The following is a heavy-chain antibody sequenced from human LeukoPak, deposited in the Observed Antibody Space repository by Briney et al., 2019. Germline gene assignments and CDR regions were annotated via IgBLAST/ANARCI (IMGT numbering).Heavy chain of an antibody. CDR1: GFTFRSYV. CDR2: ISGSSVTT. CDR3: ARDPSIAVAGTTIPTAPYFDY. V-gene: IGHV3-23*01. J-gene: IGHJ4*02. D-gene: IGHD6-19*01. Sequence: GGTLRLSCAASGFTFRSYVMSWVRQAPGKGLEWVSTISGSSVTTYYADSVKGRFTISRDNSKNTLYLQMNSLRAEDTAVYYCARDPSIAVAGTTIPTAPYFDYWGQGTLVTVSS.